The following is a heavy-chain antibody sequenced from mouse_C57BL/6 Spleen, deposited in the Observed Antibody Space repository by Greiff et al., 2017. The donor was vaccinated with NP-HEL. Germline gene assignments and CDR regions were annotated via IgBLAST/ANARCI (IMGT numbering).Heavy chain of an antibody. CDR1: GYTFTSYW. Sequence: QVHVKQPGAELVMPGASVKLSCKASGYTFTSYWMHWVKQRPGQGLEWIGEIDPSDSYTNYNQKFKGKSTLTVDKSSSTAYMQLSSLTSEDSAVYYCARSDGNYVGYAMDYWGKGTSVTVSS. D-gene: IGHD2-1*01. CDR3: ARSDGNYVGYAMDY. J-gene: IGHJ4*01. CDR2: IDPSDSYT. V-gene: IGHV1-69*01.